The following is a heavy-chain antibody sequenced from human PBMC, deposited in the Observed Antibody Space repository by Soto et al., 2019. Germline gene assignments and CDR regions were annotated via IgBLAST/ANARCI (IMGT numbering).Heavy chain of an antibody. V-gene: IGHV4-4*07. CDR2: LYNDERT. Sequence: SETLSLTCTVSGDSVSSHYWSWIRQPAGKGLEWLGRLYNDERTNYNPSLKSRVTMSTDTSKNQFSLKLTSVTAADSAVYFCAREPLAHSYFDFRGQGILVTVSS. CDR1: GDSVSSHY. J-gene: IGHJ4*02. CDR3: AREPLAHSYFDF.